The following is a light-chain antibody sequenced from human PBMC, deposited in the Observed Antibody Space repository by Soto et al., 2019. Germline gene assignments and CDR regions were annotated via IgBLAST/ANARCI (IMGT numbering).Light chain of an antibody. CDR2: AAS. Sequence: DLQLTQSPSFLSASVGDRVTITCRASQGISSYLAWYQQKPGKAPKLLIYAASTLQSGVPSRFSGSGSWTEFTLTISSLQPEDFATYYCQQLNSYLAFGGGTKVEIK. J-gene: IGKJ4*01. V-gene: IGKV1-9*01. CDR1: QGISSY. CDR3: QQLNSYLA.